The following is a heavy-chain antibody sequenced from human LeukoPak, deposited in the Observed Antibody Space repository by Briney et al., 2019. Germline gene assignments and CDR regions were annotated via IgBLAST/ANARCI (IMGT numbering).Heavy chain of an antibody. V-gene: IGHV1-2*02. D-gene: IGHD3-10*01. CDR1: GYTFTGYY. CDR3: ARALWFGELSVDY. CDR2: INPNSGGT. J-gene: IGHJ4*02. Sequence: GASVKVSCKASGYTFTGYYMHWVRQAPGQGLEWMGWINPNSGGTNYAQKFQGRVTMTRDTSISTAYMELSRLRSDDTAVYYCARALWFGELSVDYWDQGTLVTVSS.